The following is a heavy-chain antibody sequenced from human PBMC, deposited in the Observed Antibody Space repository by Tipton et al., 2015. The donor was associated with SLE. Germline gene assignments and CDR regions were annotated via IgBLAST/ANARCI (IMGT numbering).Heavy chain of an antibody. CDR2: IWYDGSNK. CDR1: GFTFSSYG. V-gene: IGHV3-33*01. Sequence: LSLTCAASGFTFSSYGMHWVRQAPGKGLEWVAVIWYDGSNKYYADSVKGRFTISRDNSKNTLYLQMNSLRAEDTAVYYCAREGAGVTFDYWGQGTLVTVSS. CDR3: AREGAGVTFDY. D-gene: IGHD3-10*01. J-gene: IGHJ4*02.